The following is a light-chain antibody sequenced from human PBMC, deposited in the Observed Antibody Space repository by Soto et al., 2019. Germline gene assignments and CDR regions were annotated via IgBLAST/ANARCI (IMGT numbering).Light chain of an antibody. V-gene: IGKV1-27*01. J-gene: IGKJ5*01. Sequence: IQLTQSPSSLSASVGDRVTITCRASQGISNFLAWYQQKPGKAPKLLIYAASTLQSGVPSRFSGSGSGTDFTLTISSLQPEDVATYYCQKYNSAPQITFGQGTRLEIK. CDR2: AAS. CDR1: QGISNF. CDR3: QKYNSAPQIT.